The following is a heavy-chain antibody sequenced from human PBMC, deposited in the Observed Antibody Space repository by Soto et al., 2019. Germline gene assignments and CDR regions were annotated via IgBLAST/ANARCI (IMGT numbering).Heavy chain of an antibody. J-gene: IGHJ4*01. CDR2: IYYSGST. D-gene: IGHD6-13*01. CDR3: ARDLAGSSWYYFDY. CDR1: GDSISSGGYY. V-gene: IGHV4-31*03. Sequence: PSETLSLTCTVSGDSISSGGYYWSWIRQHPGKGLEWIGYIYYSGSTYYNPSLKSRVTISVDTSKNQFSLKLSSVTAADTAVYYCARDLAGSSWYYFDYWGHVTLVTV.